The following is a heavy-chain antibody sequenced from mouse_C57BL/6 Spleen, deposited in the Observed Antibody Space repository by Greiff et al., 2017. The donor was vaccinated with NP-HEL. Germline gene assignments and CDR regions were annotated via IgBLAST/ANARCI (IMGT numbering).Heavy chain of an antibody. CDR3: ARRDYDEAWFAY. CDR2: IYPGSGST. J-gene: IGHJ3*01. V-gene: IGHV1-55*01. D-gene: IGHD2-4*01. Sequence: QVQLQQPGAELVKPGASVKMSCKASGYTFTSYWITWVKQRPGQGLEWIGDIYPGSGSTNYNEKFKSKATLTVDPSSSTAYLQLSSLTSEDSAVYYCARRDYDEAWFAYWGQGTLVTVSA. CDR1: GYTFTSYW.